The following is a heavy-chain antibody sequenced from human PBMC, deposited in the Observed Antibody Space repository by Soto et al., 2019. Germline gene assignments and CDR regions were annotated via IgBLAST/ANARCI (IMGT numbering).Heavy chain of an antibody. D-gene: IGHD5-12*01. CDR2: IYHSGST. CDR3: ARDWGYDPRSVLFDY. CDR1: SGSISSSNW. Sequence: SETLSLTCAVSSGSISSSNWWSWVRQPPGKGLEWIGEIYHSGSTNYNPSLKSRVTISVDKSKNQFSLKLSSVTAADTAVYYCARDWGYDPRSVLFDYWGQGTLVTVSS. J-gene: IGHJ4*02. V-gene: IGHV4-4*02.